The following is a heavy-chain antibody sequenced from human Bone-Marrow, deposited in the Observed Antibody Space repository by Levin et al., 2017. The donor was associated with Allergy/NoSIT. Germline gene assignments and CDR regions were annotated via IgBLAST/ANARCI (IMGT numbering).Heavy chain of an antibody. D-gene: IGHD2-8*02. Sequence: SCAASGFTFKTNGMQWVRQAPGKGLEWVAVISFDGNSVLYADSVRGRFTISRDNSKDTLFLQMHSLRAEDTAVYFCAKEAGGYRDYFDSWGQGTLVTVSS. CDR3: AKEAGGYRDYFDS. J-gene: IGHJ4*02. V-gene: IGHV3-30*18. CDR1: GFTFKTNG. CDR2: ISFDGNSV.